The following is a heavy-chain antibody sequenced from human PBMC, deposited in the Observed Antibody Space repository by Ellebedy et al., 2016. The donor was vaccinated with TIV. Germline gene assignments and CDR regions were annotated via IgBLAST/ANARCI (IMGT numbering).Heavy chain of an antibody. CDR1: GFIFSTYA. J-gene: IGHJ4*02. Sequence: GGSLRLSXTPSGFIFSTYAMTWVRQAPGKGLEWVSAISGSADSTSYADSVKGRFTISRDNSENTLYLQMNTLRAEDTAVYYCARESRVGYFYDYWGQGTLVTVSS. D-gene: IGHD3-22*01. CDR2: ISGSADST. V-gene: IGHV3-23*01. CDR3: ARESRVGYFYDY.